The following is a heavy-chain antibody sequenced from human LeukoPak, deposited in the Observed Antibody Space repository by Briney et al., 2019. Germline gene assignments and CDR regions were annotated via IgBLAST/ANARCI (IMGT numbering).Heavy chain of an antibody. CDR3: AKVGSTYGSGGGGMDV. J-gene: IGHJ6*02. CDR2: INPSRGST. Sequence: ATVKVSCKASGYTFTSYDMHWVRQAPGQGLEWVGIINPSRGSTSYAQKLQGRVTMTRDTSKSTVYMELSSLRSEDRAEDYGAKVGSTYGSGGGGMDVWGQGTTVTVSS. CDR1: GYTFTSYD. D-gene: IGHD3-10*01. V-gene: IGHV1-46*04.